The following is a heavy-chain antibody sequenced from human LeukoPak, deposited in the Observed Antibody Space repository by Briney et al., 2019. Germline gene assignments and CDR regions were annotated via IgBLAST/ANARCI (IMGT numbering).Heavy chain of an antibody. CDR2: IIPIFGTA. J-gene: IGHJ3*02. D-gene: IGHD5-18*01. Sequence: SVKVSCKASGGTFSSYAISWVRQAPGQGLEWMGGIIPIFGTANYAQKFQGRVTITTDESTSTAYMELSSLRSEDTAVYYCARDGGGYSYGLDAFDIWGQGTMVTVSS. V-gene: IGHV1-69*05. CDR1: GGTFSSYA. CDR3: ARDGGGYSYGLDAFDI.